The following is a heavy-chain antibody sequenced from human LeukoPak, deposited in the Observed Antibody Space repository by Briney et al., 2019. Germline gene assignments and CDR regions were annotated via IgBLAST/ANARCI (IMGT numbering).Heavy chain of an antibody. CDR1: GFTFSSYA. V-gene: IGHV3-48*03. CDR3: ARDKY. CDR2: VSSSGSTK. J-gene: IGHJ4*02. Sequence: GSLRLSCAASGFTFSSYAMHWVRQAPGKGLEWVSYVSSSGSTKYYADSVKGRFTISRDNAKNSMYLQMNSLRAEDTAVYYCARDKYWGQGTLVTVSS.